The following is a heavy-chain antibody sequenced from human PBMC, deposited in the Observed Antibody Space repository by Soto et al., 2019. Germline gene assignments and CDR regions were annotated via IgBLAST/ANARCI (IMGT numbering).Heavy chain of an antibody. Sequence: SVKVSCKASGGTFSSYAISWVRQAPGQGLEWMGGIIPIFGTANYAQKFQGRVTITADESTSTAYMELSSLRSEDTAVYYCASVVSLTIFGVVPVGQWGQGTLVTVSS. V-gene: IGHV1-69*13. CDR2: IIPIFGTA. J-gene: IGHJ4*02. CDR1: GGTFSSYA. D-gene: IGHD3-3*01. CDR3: ASVVSLTIFGVVPVGQ.